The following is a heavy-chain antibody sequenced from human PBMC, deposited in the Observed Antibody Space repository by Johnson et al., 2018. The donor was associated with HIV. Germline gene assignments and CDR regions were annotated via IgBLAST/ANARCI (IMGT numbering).Heavy chain of an antibody. D-gene: IGHD2-2*01. V-gene: IGHV3-30*14. CDR1: GFTLSSYA. Sequence: QVQLVESGGGVVQPGRSLRVSCVASGFTLSSYAMHWVRQAPGKGLEWVAVVSYDGSNKYYADSVKGRFTISRENAKNSLYLQMNSLRAGDTAVYYCARGLGPADAFDIWGQGTMVTVSS. J-gene: IGHJ3*02. CDR2: VSYDGSNK. CDR3: ARGLGPADAFDI.